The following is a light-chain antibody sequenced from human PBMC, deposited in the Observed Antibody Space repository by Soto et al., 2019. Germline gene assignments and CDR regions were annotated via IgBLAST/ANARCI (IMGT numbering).Light chain of an antibody. CDR2: GAS. Sequence: EIVLTQSPGTLSLSSGERATLSCRASQSVRSNYLAWYQQKPGQAPRLLIYGASSRATGIPDRFGGSGSGTDFTLTISSLEPEDFAVYYCQQYASSPLPFGGGTKVEIK. CDR3: QQYASSPLP. J-gene: IGKJ4*01. V-gene: IGKV3-20*01. CDR1: QSVRSNY.